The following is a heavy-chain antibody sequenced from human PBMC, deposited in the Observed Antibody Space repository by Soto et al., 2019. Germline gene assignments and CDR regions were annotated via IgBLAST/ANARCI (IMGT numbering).Heavy chain of an antibody. CDR2: IIPILGIA. J-gene: IGHJ5*02. CDR1: GGTFSSYT. Sequence: GASVKVSCKASGGTFSSYTISWVRQAPGQGLEWMGRIIPILGIANYAQKFQGRVTITADKSTSTAYMELSSLRAEDTAVYYCAKMVVAATEVTWFDPWGQGTLVTVSS. CDR3: AKMVVAATEVTWFDP. V-gene: IGHV1-69*02. D-gene: IGHD2-15*01.